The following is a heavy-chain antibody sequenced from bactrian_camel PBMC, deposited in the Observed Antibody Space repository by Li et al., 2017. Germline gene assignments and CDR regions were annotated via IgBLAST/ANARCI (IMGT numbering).Heavy chain of an antibody. Sequence: HVQLVESGGGSVESGGSLRVSCEASGYDGSGLCMAWVRQAPGKGLEWVSSIYTATGSTYYADSVAGRFTASRDNTKNTLYLQMNSLKAEDTALYYCATSRTTYWGQGTQVTVS. J-gene: IGHJ4*01. CDR3: ATSRTTY. V-gene: IGHV3-2*01. CDR1: GYDGSGLC. CDR2: IYTATGST.